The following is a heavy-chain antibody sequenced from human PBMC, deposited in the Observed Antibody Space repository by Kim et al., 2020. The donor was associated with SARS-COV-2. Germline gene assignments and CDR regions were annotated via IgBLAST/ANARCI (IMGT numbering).Heavy chain of an antibody. V-gene: IGHV3-30*01. J-gene: IGHJ6*02. Sequence: KGRFTISRDNSKNTLYLQMNSLRAEDTAVYYCARDMPTYSSYYYYYGMDVWGQGTTVTVSS. D-gene: IGHD6-13*01. CDR3: ARDMPTYSSYYYYYGMDV.